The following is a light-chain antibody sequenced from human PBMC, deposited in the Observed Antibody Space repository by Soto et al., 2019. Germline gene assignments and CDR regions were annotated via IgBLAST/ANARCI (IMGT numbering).Light chain of an antibody. J-gene: IGLJ1*01. CDR3: CSYARSSTYV. CDR1: SSDVGTYNL. CDR2: EGS. V-gene: IGLV2-23*01. Sequence: QSVLTQPASVSGSPGQSITISCTGTSSDVGTYNLVSWYQQHPGKAPKLMIFEGSKRPSGVSNRFSGSKSGNTASLTISGLQAEDEADYYCCSYARSSTYVFGTGTKLTVL.